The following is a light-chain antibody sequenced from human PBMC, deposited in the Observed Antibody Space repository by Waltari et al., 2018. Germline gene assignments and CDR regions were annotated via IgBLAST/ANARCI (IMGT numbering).Light chain of an antibody. V-gene: IGKV1-17*01. J-gene: IGKJ1*01. CDR2: TAS. Sequence: DIQMTPSPSSLSASVGDRVTFTCRASQGIRNDLGWYQQKPGKPPKRLCYTASTLQSGVPSRFSGTGSGTEFTLTISSLQPEDFATYYCLQHNTYPWTFGQVTNVEVK. CDR1: QGIRND. CDR3: LQHNTYPWT.